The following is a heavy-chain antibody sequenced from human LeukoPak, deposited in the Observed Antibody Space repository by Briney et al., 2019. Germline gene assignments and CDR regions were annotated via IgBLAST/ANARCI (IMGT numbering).Heavy chain of an antibody. J-gene: IGHJ3*02. D-gene: IGHD2-21*02. CDR3: APDTATEARHI. V-gene: IGHV3-15*01. CDR2: IRSKTDGGTT. Sequence: GGSLRLSCVASGLTFSNAWMTWVRQAPGKGLEWVGLIRSKTDGGTTDYAAPLKNRFTILRDDSKSTLFLQMNSLKADDTAVYYCAPDTATEARHIWGQGTSVTVSS. CDR1: GLTFSNAW.